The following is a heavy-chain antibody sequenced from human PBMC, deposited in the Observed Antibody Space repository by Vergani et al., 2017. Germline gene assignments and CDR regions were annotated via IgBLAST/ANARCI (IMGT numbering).Heavy chain of an antibody. J-gene: IGHJ4*02. CDR3: TRDRLDDSYAYFDY. CDR1: GFTFGYYA. D-gene: IGHD3-16*01. V-gene: IGHV3-49*03. CDR2: IRSKAYGQAT. Sequence: VQLVESGGDLVQPGRSLRLSCTASGFTFGYYAMDWFRQAPGQGLEWVGGIRSKAYGQATIYAASVKGRFTISRDDSKSIAYLQMSSLKAEDTAVYYCTRDRLDDSYAYFDYWGQGTLVTVSP.